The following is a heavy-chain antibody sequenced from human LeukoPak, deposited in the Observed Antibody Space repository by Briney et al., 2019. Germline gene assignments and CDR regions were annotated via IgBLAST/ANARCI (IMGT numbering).Heavy chain of an antibody. J-gene: IGHJ4*02. Sequence: PGGSLRLSCAASGFTFSTSAISWVRQTPGKGLEWVSTLTGADGGTYYADSVKGRFTISRDNSKHTLYLEMNSLRAEDTAVYYCAKRLLVGTTVRPYFDYWGQGTLVTVSS. CDR2: LTGADGGT. CDR1: GFTFSTSA. V-gene: IGHV3-23*01. CDR3: AKRLLVGTTVRPYFDY. D-gene: IGHD1-26*01.